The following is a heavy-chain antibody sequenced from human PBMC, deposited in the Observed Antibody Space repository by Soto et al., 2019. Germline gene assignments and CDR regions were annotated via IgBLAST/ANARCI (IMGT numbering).Heavy chain of an antibody. V-gene: IGHV4-31*03. J-gene: IGHJ2*01. CDR1: GGSISSGGYY. D-gene: IGHD5-12*01. CDR2: IYYSGST. CDR3: AITHSAGYSGDDSFYFYL. Sequence: QVQLQESGPGLVKPSQTLSLTCTVSGGSISSGGYYWSWIRQHPGKGLEWIGYIYYSGSTYYNPSLKSRVTISVDASKHRFSVELSAVSAGDTAVYYRAITHSAGYSGDDSFYFYLWGRGTLVTVSS.